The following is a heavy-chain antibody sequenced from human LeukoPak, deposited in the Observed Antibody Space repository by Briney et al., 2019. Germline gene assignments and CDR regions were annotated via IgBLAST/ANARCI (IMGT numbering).Heavy chain of an antibody. J-gene: IGHJ4*02. CDR1: GITLSNYV. V-gene: IGHV3-23*01. CDR3: AKRGVVIRVILVGFHKEAYYFDS. CDR2: ISDSGGST. D-gene: IGHD3-22*01. Sequence: GGSLRLSCAVSGITLSNYVMSWVRQAPGKGLEWVAGISDSGGSTNYADSVKDRFTISRDNPKNTLYLQMNSLRAEDTAVYFCAKRGVVIRVILVGFHKEAYYFDSWGQGALVTVSS.